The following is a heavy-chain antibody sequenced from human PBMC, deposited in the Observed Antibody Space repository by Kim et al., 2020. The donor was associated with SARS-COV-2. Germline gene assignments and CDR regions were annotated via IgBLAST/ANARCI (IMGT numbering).Heavy chain of an antibody. V-gene: IGHV6-1*01. Sequence: SQTLSLTCAISGDSVSSNSAAWNWIRQSPSRGLEWLGSTYYRSKWYNDYAVSVKSRITINPDTSKNQFSLQLNSVTPEDTAVYYCAREYHCSGGSCRLDYWGQGTLVTVSS. D-gene: IGHD2-15*01. CDR3: AREYHCSGGSCRLDY. J-gene: IGHJ4*02. CDR2: TYYRSKWYN. CDR1: GDSVSSNSAA.